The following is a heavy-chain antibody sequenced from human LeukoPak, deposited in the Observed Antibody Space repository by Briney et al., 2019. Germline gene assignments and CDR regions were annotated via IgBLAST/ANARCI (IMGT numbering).Heavy chain of an antibody. J-gene: IGHJ4*02. CDR3: AVYYYGSGSYYFDY. Sequence: ILPILGIANYAQKFQGRVTITADKSTSTAYMELSSLRSEDTAVYYCAVYYYGSGSYYFDYWGQGTLVTVSS. CDR2: ILPILGIA. V-gene: IGHV1-69*02. D-gene: IGHD3-10*01.